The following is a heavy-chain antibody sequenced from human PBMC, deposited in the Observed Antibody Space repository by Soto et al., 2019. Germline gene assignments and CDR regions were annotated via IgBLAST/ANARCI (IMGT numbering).Heavy chain of an antibody. CDR3: ARHQLLPYCGGDFYHVRCDAFDI. Sequence: PSENLSLTCTVSGGSISSYYWSWIRQPPGKGLEWIGYIYYSGSTNYNPSLKSRVTISVDTSKNQFSLKLSSVTAADTAVYYCARHQLLPYCGGDFYHVRCDAFDIWGQGTMLTVSS. CDR2: IYYSGST. J-gene: IGHJ3*02. D-gene: IGHD2-21*02. V-gene: IGHV4-59*08. CDR1: GGSISSYY.